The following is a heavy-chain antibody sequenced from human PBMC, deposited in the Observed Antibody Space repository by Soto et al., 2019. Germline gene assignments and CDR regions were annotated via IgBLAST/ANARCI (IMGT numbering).Heavy chain of an antibody. CDR1: GGTFSSYT. CDR3: AREGYIAAPTVKHYYYYYMDV. CDR2: IIPILGIA. V-gene: IGHV1-69*04. J-gene: IGHJ6*03. D-gene: IGHD6-6*01. Sequence: SVKVSCKASGGTFSSYTISWVRQAPGQGLEWMGRIIPILGIANYAQKFQGRVTITADKSTSTAYMELSSLRFEDTAVYYCAREGYIAAPTVKHYYYYYMDVWGKGTTVTVSS.